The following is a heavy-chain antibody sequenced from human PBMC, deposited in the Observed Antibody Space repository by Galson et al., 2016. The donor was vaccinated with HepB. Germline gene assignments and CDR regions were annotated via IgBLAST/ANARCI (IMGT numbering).Heavy chain of an antibody. CDR2: ISAYSGDT. Sequence: SVKVSCKASDYTFTDYGISWVRQAPGQGLEWMGWISAYSGDTNYAQNLQGRVTMTTDISTRTAYMELSSLRSDDTAVYYCAREGGDAFDIWGQGIPVTVSS. V-gene: IGHV1-18*01. CDR3: AREGGDAFDI. J-gene: IGHJ3*02. CDR1: DYTFTDYG. D-gene: IGHD3-16*01.